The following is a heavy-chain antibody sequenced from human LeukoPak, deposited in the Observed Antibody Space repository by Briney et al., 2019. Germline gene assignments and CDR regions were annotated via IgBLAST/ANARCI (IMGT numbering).Heavy chain of an antibody. J-gene: IGHJ4*02. Sequence: ASVKVSCKASGYTSTSYYMHWVRQAPGQGLEWMGIINPSGGSTSYAQKFQGRVTMTRDMSTSTVYMELSSLRSEDTAVYYCAREPLSRGYSYGYSDYWGQGTLVTVSS. V-gene: IGHV1-46*01. D-gene: IGHD5-18*01. CDR2: INPSGGST. CDR1: GYTSTSYY. CDR3: AREPLSRGYSYGYSDY.